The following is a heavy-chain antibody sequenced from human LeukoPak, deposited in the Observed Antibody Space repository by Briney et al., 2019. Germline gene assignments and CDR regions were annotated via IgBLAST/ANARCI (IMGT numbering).Heavy chain of an antibody. Sequence: GGSLRLSCAASGFTFSSYAMSWVRQAPGKGLEWVSAISGSGGSTYYADSVKGRFTIFRDNSKNTLYLQMNSLRVEDTAVYYCAKDSRDGYNYFDYWGQGTLVTVSS. CDR2: ISGSGGST. CDR1: GFTFSSYA. J-gene: IGHJ4*02. D-gene: IGHD5-24*01. CDR3: AKDSRDGYNYFDY. V-gene: IGHV3-23*01.